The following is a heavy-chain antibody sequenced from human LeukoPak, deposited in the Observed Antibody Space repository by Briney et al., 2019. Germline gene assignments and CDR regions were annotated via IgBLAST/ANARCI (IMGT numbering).Heavy chain of an antibody. Sequence: PGGSLRLSSAAYGFTFSNFWLHWVRQAPGKGLEWVSRITSDGSDINYADSVQGRFTISRDNAKNTLYLQMNSLRAEDTAVYYCARGGHSSFDYWGQGALVTVSS. J-gene: IGHJ4*02. D-gene: IGHD3-16*01. CDR1: GFTFSNFW. CDR3: ARGGHSSFDY. V-gene: IGHV3-74*01. CDR2: ITSDGSDI.